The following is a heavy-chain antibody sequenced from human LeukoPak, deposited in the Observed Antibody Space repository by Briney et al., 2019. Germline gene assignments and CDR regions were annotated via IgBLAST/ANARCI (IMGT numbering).Heavy chain of an antibody. CDR1: GGSISSYY. Sequence: SETLSLTCTVSGGSISSYYWSWIRQPPGKGLEWIGYISYSGSTNYNPSLKSRVTISVDTSRNQFSLKLSSVTAADTAVYYCARRVVRGSYQGAFDIWGQGTMVTVSS. CDR3: ARRVVRGSYQGAFDI. V-gene: IGHV4-59*01. J-gene: IGHJ3*02. D-gene: IGHD1-26*01. CDR2: ISYSGST.